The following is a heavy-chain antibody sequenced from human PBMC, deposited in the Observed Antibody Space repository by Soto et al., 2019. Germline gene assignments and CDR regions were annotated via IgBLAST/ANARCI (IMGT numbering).Heavy chain of an antibody. CDR1: GGSISSGGYY. CDR3: ARDRGLTDGYYYYGMDV. V-gene: IGHV4-31*03. J-gene: IGHJ6*02. Sequence: SETLSLTRTVSGGSISSGGYYWSWIRQHPGKGLEWIGYIYYSGSTYYNPSLKSRVTISVDTSKNQFSLKLSSVTAADTAVYYCARDRGLTDGYYYYGMDVWGQGTTVTVSS. CDR2: IYYSGST. D-gene: IGHD2-21*02.